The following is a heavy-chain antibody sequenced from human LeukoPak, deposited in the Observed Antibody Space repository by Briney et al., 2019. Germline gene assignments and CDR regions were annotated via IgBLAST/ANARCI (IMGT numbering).Heavy chain of an antibody. D-gene: IGHD6-13*01. CDR2: IIPIFGTA. CDR1: GYTFTGYY. V-gene: IGHV1-69*13. Sequence: SVRVSCKASGYTFTGYYMHWVRQAPGQGLEWMGGIIPIFGTANYAQKFQGRVTITADESTSTAYMEMSSLRSEDTAVYYCASGVAAWVPVDYWGQGTLVTVSS. CDR3: ASGVAAWVPVDY. J-gene: IGHJ4*02.